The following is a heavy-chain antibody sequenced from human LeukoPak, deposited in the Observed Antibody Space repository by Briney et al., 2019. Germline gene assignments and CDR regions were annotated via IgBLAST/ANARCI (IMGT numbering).Heavy chain of an antibody. CDR1: GFTFSSYW. V-gene: IGHV3-7*01. Sequence: GGSLRLSCAASGFTFSSYWMSWVRQAPGKGLEWVANIKQDGSEKHSKNSLSLQMNSLRVEDTAVYYCAWPIATGIDPFDCWGQGTLVAVST. J-gene: IGHJ4*02. CDR2: IKQDGSEK. CDR3: AWPIATGIDPFDC. D-gene: IGHD6-13*01.